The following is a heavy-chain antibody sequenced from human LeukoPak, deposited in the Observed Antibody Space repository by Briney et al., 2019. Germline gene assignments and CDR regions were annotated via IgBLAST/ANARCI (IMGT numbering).Heavy chain of an antibody. J-gene: IGHJ6*03. V-gene: IGHV1-69*05. CDR1: GGTFSSYA. CDR3: ARGGWRLRYYYYYMDV. Sequence: ASVKVSCKASGGTFSSYAISWVRQAPGQGLEWMGGIIPIFGTANYARKFQGRVTITTDESTSTAYMELSSLRSEDTAVYYRARGGWRLRYYYYYMDVWGKGTTVTVSS. D-gene: IGHD4-17*01. CDR2: IIPIFGTA.